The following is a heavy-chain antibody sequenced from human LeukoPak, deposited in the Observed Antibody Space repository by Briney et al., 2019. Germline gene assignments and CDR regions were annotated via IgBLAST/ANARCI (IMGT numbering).Heavy chain of an antibody. CDR1: GFTFSSYA. CDR2: ISGSGGST. D-gene: IGHD3-10*01. CDR3: AKDRQLLWFGESDY. V-gene: IGHV3-23*01. J-gene: IGHJ4*02. Sequence: GGSLRLSCAASGFTFSSYAMSWVRQPPGKGLEWVSGISGSGGSTYYADSVKGRLTISRDNSKNTLYLQMKSLRGEDTAVYYCAKDRQLLWFGESDYWGQGTLVTVSS.